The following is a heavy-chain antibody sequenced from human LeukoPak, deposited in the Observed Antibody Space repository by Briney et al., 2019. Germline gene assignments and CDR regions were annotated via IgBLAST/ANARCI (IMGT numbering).Heavy chain of an antibody. CDR3: ARVGLRGDYYYYGMDV. D-gene: IGHD3-10*01. V-gene: IGHV1-18*03. J-gene: IGHJ6*02. Sequence: ASVKVSCKASGYIFTSYGINWVRQAPGQGLEWMGWISADNGNTNYAQNLQGRVTMTTDTSTSTAYMELRSLRSDDMAVYYCARVGLRGDYYYYGMDVWGQGTTVTVSS. CDR1: GYIFTSYG. CDR2: ISADNGNT.